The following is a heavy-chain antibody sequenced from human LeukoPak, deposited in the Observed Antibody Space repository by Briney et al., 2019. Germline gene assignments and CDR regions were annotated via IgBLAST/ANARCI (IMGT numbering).Heavy chain of an antibody. CDR3: ARGDKYLGLLKYGMDV. J-gene: IGHJ6*02. CDR1: GYTFTGYY. D-gene: IGHD2-21*01. CDR2: INPNSGGT. V-gene: IGHV1-2*06. Sequence: ASVKVSCKASGYTFTGYYMHWVRQAPGQGLEWMGRINPNSGGTNYAQKFQGRVTMTRDTSISTAYMELSRLRSDDTAVYYCARGDKYLGLLKYGMDVWGQGTTVTVSS.